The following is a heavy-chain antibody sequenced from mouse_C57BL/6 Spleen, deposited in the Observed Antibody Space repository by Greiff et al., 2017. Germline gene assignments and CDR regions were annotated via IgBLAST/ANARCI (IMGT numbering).Heavy chain of an antibody. CDR1: GYTFTSYW. CDR3: ARSGGQLRLRGFAD. V-gene: IGHV1-53*01. CDR2: INSSNGGT. Sequence: QVQLQQPGTELVKPGASVMLSCKASGYTFTSYWLHWVKQSPGHGLEWIGNINSSNGGTNYNGKFKSKATLTVDKSSSTSYMQLSSLTTEDSAVYYCARSGGQLRLRGFADWGQGTLVTVSA. D-gene: IGHD3-2*02. J-gene: IGHJ3*01.